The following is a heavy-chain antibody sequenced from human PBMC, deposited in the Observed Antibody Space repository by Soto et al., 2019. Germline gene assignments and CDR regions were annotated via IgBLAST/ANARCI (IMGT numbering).Heavy chain of an antibody. CDR3: AKSPRVAKVFRCGFDP. D-gene: IGHD5-12*01. CDR2: ISATETT. CDR1: AFSFDSYT. Sequence: GGSLRLSCAASAFSFDSYTVSWVRQAPGKGLDWVSSISATETTYYADSVKGRFTISRDDSKNTVYLQMNSLRAEDTAVYYCAKSPRVAKVFRCGFDPWGQGTLVTVSS. V-gene: IGHV3-23*01. J-gene: IGHJ5*02.